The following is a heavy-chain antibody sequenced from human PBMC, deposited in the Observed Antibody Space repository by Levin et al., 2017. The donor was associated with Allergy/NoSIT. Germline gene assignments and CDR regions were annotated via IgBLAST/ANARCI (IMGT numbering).Heavy chain of an antibody. V-gene: IGHV1-18*01. CDR1: GYTFTSYG. D-gene: IGHD2-2*01. CDR2: ISAYNGNT. Sequence: ASVKVSCKASGYTFTSYGISWVRQAPGQGLEWMGWISAYNGNTNYAQKLQGRVTMTTDTSTSTAYMELRSLRSDDTAVYYCARVHCSSTSCEDFDYWGQGTLVTVSS. CDR3: ARVHCSSTSCEDFDY. J-gene: IGHJ4*02.